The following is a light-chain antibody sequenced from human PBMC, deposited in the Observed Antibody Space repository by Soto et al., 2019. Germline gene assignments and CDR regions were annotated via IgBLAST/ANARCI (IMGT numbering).Light chain of an antibody. CDR3: SSYTSSNTLHYV. V-gene: IGLV2-14*01. Sequence: QSVLTQPASVSVSPGQSITISCTRTSSDVGGYNYVSWYQQHPGKAPKLMIYDVSDRPSGVSNRFSGSKSGNTASLTISGLQAEDEADYYCSSYTSSNTLHYVFGTGSKVTVL. J-gene: IGLJ1*01. CDR2: DVS. CDR1: SSDVGGYNY.